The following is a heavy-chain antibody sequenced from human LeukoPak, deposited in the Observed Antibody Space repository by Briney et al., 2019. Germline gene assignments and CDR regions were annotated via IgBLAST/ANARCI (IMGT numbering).Heavy chain of an antibody. J-gene: IGHJ4*02. Sequence: GGSLRLSCAASGFTFSTYNMNWVRQAPGKGLEWVSYISSSSTIYYADSVKGRFTISRDNAMNSLSLQMNSLRAEDSAVYYCASSYGYAYYFDNWGQGTLVTVSS. D-gene: IGHD5-12*01. CDR1: GFTFSTYN. CDR3: ASSYGYAYYFDN. V-gene: IGHV3-48*01. CDR2: ISSSSTI.